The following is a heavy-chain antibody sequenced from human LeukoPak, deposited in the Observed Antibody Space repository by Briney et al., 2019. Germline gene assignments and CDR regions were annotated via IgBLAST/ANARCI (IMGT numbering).Heavy chain of an antibody. V-gene: IGHV4-61*08. CDR3: ARDKGGSSGYYYVGFIDT. D-gene: IGHD3-22*01. J-gene: IGHJ3*02. CDR2: THYSGRT. Sequence: PSQTLSLTCTVSGGSISSGDYSWSWIRQPPGRGLEWVGYTHYSGRTNYNPSLKSRVTMSVDTSKSQISLRLTSVTAADTAVYYCARDKGGSSGYYYVGFIDTWGQGTLVTVSS. CDR1: GGSISSGDYS.